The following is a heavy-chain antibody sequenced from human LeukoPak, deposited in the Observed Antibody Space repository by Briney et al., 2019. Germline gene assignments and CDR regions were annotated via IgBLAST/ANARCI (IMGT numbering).Heavy chain of an antibody. J-gene: IGHJ4*02. CDR2: IYYSGST. CDR3: ARPYSSSNFDY. CDR1: GGSVSSDNYH. Sequence: SETLSLTCTVSGGSVSSDNYHWSWIRQPPGKGLEWIGYIYYSGSTNYNPSLRSRVTISIDTPKNQLSLKLSSVTAADTAVYYCARPYSSSNFDYWGQGTLVIVSS. V-gene: IGHV4-61*01. D-gene: IGHD6-6*01.